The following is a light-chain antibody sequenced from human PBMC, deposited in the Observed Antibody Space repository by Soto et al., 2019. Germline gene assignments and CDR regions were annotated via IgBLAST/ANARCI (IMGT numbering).Light chain of an antibody. J-gene: IGLJ2*01. CDR2: RVT. V-gene: IGLV2-8*01. CDR3: CSYAGINTVI. CDR1: SSDVGGYNY. Sequence: QSALTQPPSASGSPGQSVTISCTGTSSDVGGYNYVSWYQQHPGKAPKLMMFRVTERPSGVPDRFSGSKSGHTASLTVSGLQAEDEADYYCCSYAGINTVIFGGGTQLTVL.